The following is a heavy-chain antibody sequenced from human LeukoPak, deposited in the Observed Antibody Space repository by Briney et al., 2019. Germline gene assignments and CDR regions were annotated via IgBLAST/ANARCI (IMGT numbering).Heavy chain of an antibody. D-gene: IGHD2-15*01. J-gene: IGHJ4*02. Sequence: LSGTSLSLSCAASGFTFRTHGMHWVRQAPGKGLDWVAVISYDGSKKYYGDSVKGRFTISRDNFKSMLHLQMNSLRAEDTAVYYCAKGQGVVAATGYFDYWGQGTLVTVSS. V-gene: IGHV3-30*18. CDR3: AKGQGVVAATGYFDY. CDR1: GFTFRTHG. CDR2: ISYDGSKK.